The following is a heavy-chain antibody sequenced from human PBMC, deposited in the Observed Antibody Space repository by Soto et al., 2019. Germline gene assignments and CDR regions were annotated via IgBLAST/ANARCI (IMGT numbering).Heavy chain of an antibody. CDR1: GGSMIAYY. Sequence: SETLSLTCTVSGGSMIAYYWNWMRQPPGKGLQWIGYTYYSGSTTYNPSLKSRVTISVDSSKNQFSLKLDSVTPADTAVHYCARVRGTAGKRYFDYWGPGTLVTVSS. D-gene: IGHD6-13*01. CDR3: ARVRGTAGKRYFDY. V-gene: IGHV4-59*01. CDR2: TYYSGST. J-gene: IGHJ4*02.